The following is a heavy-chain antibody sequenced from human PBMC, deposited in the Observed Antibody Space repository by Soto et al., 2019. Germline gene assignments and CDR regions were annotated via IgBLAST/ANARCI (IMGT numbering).Heavy chain of an antibody. CDR3: ARGGDYCRGGRCYPHEFDP. V-gene: IGHV3-53*01. CDR2: IFSGGNT. CDR1: GFIVTSDY. J-gene: IGHJ5*02. D-gene: IGHD2-15*01. Sequence: EVQLMESGGGLIQPGKSLRLSCEASGFIVTSDYMSWVRQAPGKGLEWGSVIFSGGNTYYADSVKGRFTISRDYSKNTLCLQMNSLRAEDTAVYYCARGGDYCRGGRCYPHEFDPWGQGTLVTVSS.